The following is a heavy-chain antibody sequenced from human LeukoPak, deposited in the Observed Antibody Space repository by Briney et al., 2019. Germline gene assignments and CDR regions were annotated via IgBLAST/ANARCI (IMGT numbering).Heavy chain of an antibody. CDR1: GGSISSYY. Sequence: SETLSLTCTVSGGSISSYYWSWIRQPAGKGLEWIGRTYTSGSTNYNPSLKSRVTMSVDTSKNQFSLKLSSVTAADTAVYYCARVIRDGSSDPYYFDYWGQGTLVTVSS. V-gene: IGHV4-4*07. CDR2: TYTSGST. J-gene: IGHJ4*02. CDR3: ARVIRDGSSDPYYFDY. D-gene: IGHD6-19*01.